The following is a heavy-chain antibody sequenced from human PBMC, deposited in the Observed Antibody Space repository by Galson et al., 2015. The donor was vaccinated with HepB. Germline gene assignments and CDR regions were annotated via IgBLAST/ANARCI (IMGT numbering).Heavy chain of an antibody. CDR3: ARDTAGGDYAYYYYYGMDV. CDR2: ISYDGSNK. J-gene: IGHJ6*02. CDR1: GFTFSSHA. D-gene: IGHD4-17*01. Sequence: SLRLSCAASGFTFSSHAMHWVRQAPGKGLEWVEVISYDGSNKYYADSVKGRFTISRDNSKNTLYLQMNSLRAEDTAVYYCARDTAGGDYAYYYYYGMDVWGQGTTVTVSS. V-gene: IGHV3-30*04.